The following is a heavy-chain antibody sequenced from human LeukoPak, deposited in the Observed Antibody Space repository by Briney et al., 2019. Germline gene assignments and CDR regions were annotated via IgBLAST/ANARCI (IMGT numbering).Heavy chain of an antibody. CDR3: AREPLAYYYDSSGYYTPTGSKFDY. CDR2: IYTSGST. D-gene: IGHD3-22*01. V-gene: IGHV4-61*02. J-gene: IGHJ4*02. CDR1: GGSLSSGSYY. Sequence: SQTLSLTCTVSGGSLSSGSYYWSWIRQPAGKGLEWIGRIYTSGSTNYNPSLKSRVTISVDTSKNQFSLKLSSVTAADTAVYYCAREPLAYYYDSSGYYTPTGSKFDYWGQGTLVTVSS.